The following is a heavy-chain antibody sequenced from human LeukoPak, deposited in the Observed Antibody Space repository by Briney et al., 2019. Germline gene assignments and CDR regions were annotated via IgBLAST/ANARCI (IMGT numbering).Heavy chain of an antibody. CDR3: ASPYSSGGSCYNRYYFDY. CDR1: GFTFTNYA. CDR2: ITGSGGST. J-gene: IGHJ4*02. D-gene: IGHD2-15*01. Sequence: GGSLRLSCAASGFTFTNYAMSWVRQAPGKGLEGVSAITGSGGSTYYADSVKGGFTISRDNSKNTLYLQMNSLRAQDTAIYYRASPYSSGGSCYNRYYFDYWGQGTLVPVSS. V-gene: IGHV3-23*01.